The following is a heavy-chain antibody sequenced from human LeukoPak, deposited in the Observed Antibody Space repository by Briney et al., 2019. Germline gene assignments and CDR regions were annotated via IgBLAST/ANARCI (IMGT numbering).Heavy chain of an antibody. J-gene: IGHJ4*02. D-gene: IGHD5-24*01. CDR2: ISSSIRYI. CDR1: GFTFSSYS. Sequence: PGGSLRLSCAASGFTFSSYSMKWVRQAPGKGLEWVSSISSSIRYIYYADSVTRRFTISRHNANNSLYLQMNSLRAEDTAVYYCARAKRRDGYKHLDYWGQGTLVTVSS. CDR3: ARAKRRDGYKHLDY. V-gene: IGHV3-21*01.